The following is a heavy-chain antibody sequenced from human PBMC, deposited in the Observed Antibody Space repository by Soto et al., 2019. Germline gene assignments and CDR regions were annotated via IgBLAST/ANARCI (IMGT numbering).Heavy chain of an antibody. CDR1: GGSISSYY. J-gene: IGHJ6*02. D-gene: IGHD3-9*01. Sequence: SETLSLTCTVSGGSISSYYWSWIRQPPGKGLEWIGYIYYSGSTNYNPSLKSRVTISVDTSKNQFSLKLSSVTAADTAVYYCASKVTDDILTGYYYGMDVWGQGTTVTVSS. CDR2: IYYSGST. CDR3: ASKVTDDILTGYYYGMDV. V-gene: IGHV4-59*01.